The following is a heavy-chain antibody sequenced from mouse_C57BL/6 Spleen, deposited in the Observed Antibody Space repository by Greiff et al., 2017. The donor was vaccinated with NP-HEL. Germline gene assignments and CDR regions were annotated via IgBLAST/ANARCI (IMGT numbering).Heavy chain of an antibody. CDR2: ISSGGDYI. D-gene: IGHD2-5*01. Sequence: EVKVVESGEGLVKPGGSLKLSCAASGFTFSSYAMSWVRQTPEKRLEWVAYISSGGDYIYYADTVKGRFTISRDNARNTLYLQMSSLKSEDTAMYYCTRDESNYDYAMDYWGQGTSVTVSS. V-gene: IGHV5-9-1*02. J-gene: IGHJ4*01. CDR1: GFTFSSYA. CDR3: TRDESNYDYAMDY.